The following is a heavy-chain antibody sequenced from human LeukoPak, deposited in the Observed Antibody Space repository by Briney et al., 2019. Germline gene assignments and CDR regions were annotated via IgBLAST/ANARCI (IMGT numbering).Heavy chain of an antibody. D-gene: IGHD1-7*01. CDR1: GFTFSSYA. V-gene: IGHV3-23*01. J-gene: IGHJ1*01. CDR3: ARDLVTGTTSPRPWAQH. CDR2: ISGSGGST. Sequence: PGGSLRLSCAASGFTFSSYAMSWVRQAPGKGLEWVSAISGSGGSTYYADSVKGRFTISRDNSKNTLYLQMNSLRAEDTAVYYCARDLVTGTTSPRPWAQHWGQGTLVTVSS.